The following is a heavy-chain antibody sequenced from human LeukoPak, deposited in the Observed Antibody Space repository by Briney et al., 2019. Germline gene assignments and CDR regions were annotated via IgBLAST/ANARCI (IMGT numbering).Heavy chain of an antibody. D-gene: IGHD3-10*01. CDR2: IYYSGST. CDR1: GGSISSSSYY. CDR3: ARHSRKMVRTFDP. V-gene: IGHV4-39*01. Sequence: PSETLSLTCTVSGGSISSSSYYWGWIRQPPGKGLEWIGSIYYSGSTYYNPSLKSRVTISVDTSKNQFSLKLSSVTAADTAVYYCARHSRKMVRTFDPWGQGTLVTVSS. J-gene: IGHJ5*02.